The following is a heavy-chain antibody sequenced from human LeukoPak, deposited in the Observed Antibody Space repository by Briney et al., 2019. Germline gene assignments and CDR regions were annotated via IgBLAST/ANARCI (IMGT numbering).Heavy chain of an antibody. D-gene: IGHD2-15*01. Sequence: SVKVSCKASGGTFSSYAISWVRQAPGQGLEWMGGIIPIFGTANYAQKFQGRVTITADESTSTAYMELSSLRSEDTAVYYCARDIVVVVAAEGNYYYYYGMDVWGQGTTVTVSS. CDR1: GGTFSSYA. CDR2: IIPIFGTA. J-gene: IGHJ6*02. V-gene: IGHV1-69*13. CDR3: ARDIVVVVAAEGNYYYYYGMDV.